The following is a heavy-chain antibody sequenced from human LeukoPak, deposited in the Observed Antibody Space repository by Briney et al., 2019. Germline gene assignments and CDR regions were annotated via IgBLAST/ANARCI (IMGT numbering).Heavy chain of an antibody. CDR2: ISAYNGNT. CDR3: ARLDYYDSSGYSDYYYYYMDV. J-gene: IGHJ6*03. V-gene: IGHV1-18*01. Sequence: ASVKVSCKASGYTFTSYGISWVRQAPGQGLEWMGWISAYNGNTNYAQKLQGRVTMTTDTSTSTAYMELRSLRSDDTAVYYCARLDYYDSSGYSDYYYYYMDVWGKGTTVTVS. CDR1: GYTFTSYG. D-gene: IGHD3-22*01.